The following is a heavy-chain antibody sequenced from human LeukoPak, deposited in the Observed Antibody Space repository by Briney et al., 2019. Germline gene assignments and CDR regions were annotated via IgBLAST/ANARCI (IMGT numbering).Heavy chain of an antibody. CDR1: GYTFTGYY. Sequence: GASVKVSCKASGYTFTGYYMHWARQAPGQGLEWMGWINPNSGGTNYAQKFQGRVTMTRDTSISTAYMELSRLRSDDTAVYYCARVSYYDSSGYPPYFDYWGQGTLVTVSS. V-gene: IGHV1-2*02. J-gene: IGHJ4*02. D-gene: IGHD3-22*01. CDR3: ARVSYYDSSGYPPYFDY. CDR2: INPNSGGT.